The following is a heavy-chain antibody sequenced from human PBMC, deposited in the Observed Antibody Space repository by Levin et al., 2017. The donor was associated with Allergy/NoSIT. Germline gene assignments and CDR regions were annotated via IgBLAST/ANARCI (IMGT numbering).Heavy chain of an antibody. Sequence: SETLSLTCAVYGGSFSGYYWSWIRQPPGKGLEWIGEINHSGSTNYNPSLKSRVTISVDTSKNQFSLKLSSVTAADTAVYYCARLDTAMVTFGYWGQGTLVTVSS. CDR1: GGSFSGYY. V-gene: IGHV4-34*01. CDR3: ARLDTAMVTFGY. J-gene: IGHJ4*02. D-gene: IGHD5-18*01. CDR2: INHSGST.